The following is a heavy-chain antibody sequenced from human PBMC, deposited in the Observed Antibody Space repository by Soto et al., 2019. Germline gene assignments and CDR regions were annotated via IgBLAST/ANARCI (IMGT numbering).Heavy chain of an antibody. CDR2: IYSGGST. J-gene: IGHJ4*02. D-gene: IGHD5-18*01. V-gene: IGHV3-66*04. Sequence: EVQLVESGGGLVQPGGSLRLSCAASGVTVSSNYMSWVRQAPGKGLEWVSVIYSGGSTYYADSVKGRFTISRDNSKNTLYLQMNSLRAEDTAVYYCARHGYNYGGGYFDYWGQGTPVTVSS. CDR1: GVTVSSNY. CDR3: ARHGYNYGGGYFDY.